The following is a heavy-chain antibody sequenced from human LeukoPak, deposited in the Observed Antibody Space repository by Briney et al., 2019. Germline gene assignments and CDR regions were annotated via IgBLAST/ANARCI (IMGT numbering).Heavy chain of an antibody. CDR1: GGSVSSGSYY. V-gene: IGHV4-61*01. CDR3: GSYDILTGFDY. Sequence: PSETLSLTCTVSGGSVSSGSYYWSWIRQPPGKGLEWIGYIYYSGSTNYNPSLKSRVTISVDTSKNQFSLKLSSVTAADTAVYYCGSYDILTGFDYWGQGTLVTVSS. J-gene: IGHJ4*02. CDR2: IYYSGST. D-gene: IGHD3-9*01.